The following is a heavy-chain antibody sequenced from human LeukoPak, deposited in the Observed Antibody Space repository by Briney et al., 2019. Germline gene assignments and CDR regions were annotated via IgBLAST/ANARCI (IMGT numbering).Heavy chain of an antibody. D-gene: IGHD3-22*01. Sequence: GGSLRLSCAASGFTFTSYSMNWVRQAPGKGLEWVSSISGSGGSTYYADSVKGRFTISRDNSKNTLYVQMNSLRAEDTAAYYCAEDLGYYYDSSGYYYFDYWGQGTLVTVSS. CDR1: GFTFTSYS. J-gene: IGHJ4*02. CDR3: AEDLGYYYDSSGYYYFDY. CDR2: ISGSGGST. V-gene: IGHV3-23*01.